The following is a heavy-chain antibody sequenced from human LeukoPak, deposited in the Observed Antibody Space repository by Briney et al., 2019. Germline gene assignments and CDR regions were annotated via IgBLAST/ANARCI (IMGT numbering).Heavy chain of an antibody. CDR2: IYHSGST. CDR3: AVGVYYYGSGSRYPFDY. Sequence: SETLSLTCTVSGYSISSGYYWGWIRQPPGKGLEWIGSIYHSGSTYYNPSLKSRVTISVDTSKNQFSLKLSSVTAADTAVYYCAVGVYYYGSGSRYPFDYWGQGTLVTVSS. CDR1: GYSISSGYY. D-gene: IGHD3-10*01. J-gene: IGHJ4*02. V-gene: IGHV4-38-2*02.